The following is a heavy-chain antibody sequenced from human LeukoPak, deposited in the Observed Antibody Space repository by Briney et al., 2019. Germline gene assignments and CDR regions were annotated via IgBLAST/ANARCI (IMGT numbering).Heavy chain of an antibody. Sequence: SGPTLVKPTQTLTLTCTFSGFSLSTSGVGVAWIRQPPGKALEWLALIYWDDDKRYSPSLKSRLTITKDTSKNQVVLTMTNMDPVDTATYYCAHREEGYNLFDYWGQGTLVTVSS. CDR3: AHREEGYNLFDY. CDR1: GFSLSTSGVG. CDR2: IYWDDDK. J-gene: IGHJ4*02. D-gene: IGHD5-24*01. V-gene: IGHV2-5*02.